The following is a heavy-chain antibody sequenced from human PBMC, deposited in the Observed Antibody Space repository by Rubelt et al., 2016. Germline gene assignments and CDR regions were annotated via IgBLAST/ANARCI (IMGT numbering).Heavy chain of an antibody. CDR3: PRLFYCSSTSCEDY. CDR2: INHSGST. Sequence: QWGAGLLKPSETLSLTCAVYGGSFSGYYWSWIRQPPGKGLEWIGEINHSGSTNYNPSLKSRVTISVDTSKNQFSLKLRSVTAADTAVYYCPRLFYCSSTSCEDYWGQGTLVTVSS. J-gene: IGHJ4*02. V-gene: IGHV4-34*01. D-gene: IGHD2-2*01. CDR1: GGSFSGYY.